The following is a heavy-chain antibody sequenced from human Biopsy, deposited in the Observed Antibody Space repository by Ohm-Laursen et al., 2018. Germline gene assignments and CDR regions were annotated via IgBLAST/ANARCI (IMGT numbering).Heavy chain of an antibody. CDR3: ARGPYGDNAGAFDI. J-gene: IGHJ3*02. V-gene: IGHV4-34*01. CDR1: GGSFSGYD. Sequence: SDTLSLTCAVDGGSFSGYDWTWIRQPPGKGLEWVGEFSHTGTTIYNPSLKSRLTISVDKSKNHFSLRLTSVTAADTATYFCARGPYGDNAGAFDIWGQGTTVIVSS. D-gene: IGHD4/OR15-4a*01. CDR2: FSHTGTT.